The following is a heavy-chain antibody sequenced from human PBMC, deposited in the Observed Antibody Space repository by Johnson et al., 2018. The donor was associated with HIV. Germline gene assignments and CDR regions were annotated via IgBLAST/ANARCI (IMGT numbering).Heavy chain of an antibody. CDR3: ARERFSDLLTGYHAFDV. D-gene: IGHD3/OR15-3a*01. J-gene: IGHJ3*01. V-gene: IGHV3-30*03. CDR2: ISYDGGNK. Sequence: QVQLVESGGGVVQPGRPLRLSCAASGFIFSGFGLHWVRQAPGKGLEWVACISYDGGNKYYADSVRGRITISRDNSKNTVYLQMNRLRAEDTAVYYCARERFSDLLTGYHAFDVWCQGTLVTVSS. CDR1: GFIFSGFG.